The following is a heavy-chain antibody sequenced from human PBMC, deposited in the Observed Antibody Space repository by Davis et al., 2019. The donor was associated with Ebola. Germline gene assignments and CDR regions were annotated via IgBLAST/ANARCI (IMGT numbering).Heavy chain of an antibody. J-gene: IGHJ4*02. CDR2: IYYTGST. CDR3: ARHVVFLDSGDPLDF. Sequence: PSETLSLTCTVSGGSVSSGSHYWSWLRQPPGKGLAWIGYIYYTGSTNYNPSLKSRVTVSVDTSKNQFSLKLSSVTAADSAVYYCARHVVFLDSGDPLDFWGQGTLVTVSS. D-gene: IGHD4-17*01. CDR1: GGSVSSGSHY. V-gene: IGHV4-61*01.